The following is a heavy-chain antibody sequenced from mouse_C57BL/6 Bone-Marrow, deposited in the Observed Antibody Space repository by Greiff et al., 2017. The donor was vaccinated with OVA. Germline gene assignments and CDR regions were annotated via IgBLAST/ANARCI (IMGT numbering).Heavy chain of an antibody. CDR3: AREELRGYDYH. V-gene: IGHV1-81*01. CDR2: IYPRSGNT. D-gene: IGHD2-4*01. CDR1: GYTFTSYG. J-gene: IGHJ2*01. Sequence: VQLQQSGAELARPGASVTLSCKASGYTFTSYGISWVKQRTGQGLEWIGEIYPRSGNTYYNEKFKGKATLTADKSSSTAYMELRSLTSEDSAVYFCAREELRGYDYHWGQGTTLTVSS.